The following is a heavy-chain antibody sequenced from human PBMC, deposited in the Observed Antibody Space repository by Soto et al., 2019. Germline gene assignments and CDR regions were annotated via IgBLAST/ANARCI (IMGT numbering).Heavy chain of an antibody. CDR2: ISSTTNYI. V-gene: IGHV3-21*06. J-gene: IGHJ4*02. CDR3: ARESEDLTSNFDY. CDR1: GFTFTRYS. Sequence: EVQLVESGGGLVKPGGCLRLSCAASGFTFTRYSMTWVRQAPGKGLEWVSSISSTTNYIYYGDSMKGRFTISRDNAKNSLYLEMNSLRAEDTAVYYCARESEDLTSNFDYWGQGTLVTVSS.